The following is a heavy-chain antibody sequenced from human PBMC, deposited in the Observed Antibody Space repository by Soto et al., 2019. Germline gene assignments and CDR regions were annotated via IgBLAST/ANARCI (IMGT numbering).Heavy chain of an antibody. D-gene: IGHD2-2*01. CDR2: IYYSGNT. V-gene: IGHV4-39*02. Sequence: TGSGGFIRSSRYPWGWLLLPKGKGLEWIGTIYYSGNTYYNPSLKSRVTISVDTSKNHFSLKLSSVTAADTAVYYCARLGGYCSSTSCYGFYGMDVWGQGTTVT. J-gene: IGHJ6*01. CDR3: ARLGGYCSSTSCYGFYGMDV. CDR1: GGFIRSSRYP.